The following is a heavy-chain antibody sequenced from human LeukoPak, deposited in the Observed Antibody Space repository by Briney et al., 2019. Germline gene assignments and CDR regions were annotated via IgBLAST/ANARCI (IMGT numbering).Heavy chain of an antibody. V-gene: IGHV3-21*01. CDR3: ARDAYSGSYRFDY. CDR1: GFTFSCYS. Sequence: GGSLRLSCAASGFTFSCYSMNWVRQAPGKGLEWVSSISSSSSYIYYADSVKGRFTISRDNAKNSLYLQMNSLRAEDTAVYYCARDAYSGSYRFDYWGQGTLVTVSS. D-gene: IGHD1-26*01. J-gene: IGHJ4*02. CDR2: ISSSSSYI.